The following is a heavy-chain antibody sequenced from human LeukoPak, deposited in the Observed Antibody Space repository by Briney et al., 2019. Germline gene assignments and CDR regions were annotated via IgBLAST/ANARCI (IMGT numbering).Heavy chain of an antibody. Sequence: PGGSLRLSCAASGFTFSDYYLTWIRQAPGKGLGWVSYISSSASTIYYADSVKGRFTISRDNSKNTLYLQMNSLRAEDTAVYYCAKAHSETYYDILTGQPATDYWGQGTLVTVSS. CDR2: ISSSASTI. CDR3: AKAHSETYYDILTGQPATDY. CDR1: GFTFSDYY. V-gene: IGHV3-11*01. D-gene: IGHD3-9*01. J-gene: IGHJ4*02.